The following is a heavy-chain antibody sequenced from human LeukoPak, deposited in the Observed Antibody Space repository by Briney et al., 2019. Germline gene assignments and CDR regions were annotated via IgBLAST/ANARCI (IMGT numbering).Heavy chain of an antibody. CDR3: ARRGYYDSSGYYNFDY. D-gene: IGHD3-22*01. V-gene: IGHV5-51*01. J-gene: IGHJ4*02. CDR2: IYPGDSDT. Sequence: GESLKISCKCSGYSFTNYWIAWVRQMPGKGLEWMGIIYPGDSDTRYSPSFQGQVTISADKSISTAYLQWSSLKASDTAMYYCARRGYYDSSGYYNFDYWGQGTLVTVSS. CDR1: GYSFTNYW.